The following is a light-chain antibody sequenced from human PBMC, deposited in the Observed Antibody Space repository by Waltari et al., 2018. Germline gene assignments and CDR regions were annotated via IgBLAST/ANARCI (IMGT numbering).Light chain of an antibody. Sequence: SYELTQPPSVSVSPGQTASITCSGDKLGDKDASWYQQKPGQSPLLVIYQDRKRPSGIPERFSGSNSGNTATLTISGTQAMDEADYYCQAWDSTIVVFGGGTKLTVL. CDR2: QDR. CDR1: KLGDKD. V-gene: IGLV3-1*01. CDR3: QAWDSTIVV. J-gene: IGLJ2*01.